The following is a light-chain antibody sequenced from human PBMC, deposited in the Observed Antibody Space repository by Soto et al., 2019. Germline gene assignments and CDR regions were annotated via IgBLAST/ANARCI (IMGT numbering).Light chain of an antibody. CDR2: DAS. J-gene: IGKJ4*01. V-gene: IGKV3-11*01. CDR1: QSVSSY. Sequence: EIVLTQSPATLSLSPGERATLSCRASQSVSSYLAWYQQKPGQPSRLLIYDASNRATGIPDRFSGSGSGTDFTLTISSLEPEDFAVYYCQQRSNWPLTFGGGTKVEIK. CDR3: QQRSNWPLT.